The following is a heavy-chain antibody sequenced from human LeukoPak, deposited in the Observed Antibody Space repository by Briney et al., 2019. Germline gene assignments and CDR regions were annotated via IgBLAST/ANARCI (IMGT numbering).Heavy chain of an antibody. CDR3: ARGPQYYDFWSGYYH. D-gene: IGHD3-3*01. J-gene: IGHJ4*02. Sequence: SETLSLTCAVYGGSFSGYYWSWIRQPPGKGLEWIGEINHSGSTNYNPSLKSRVTISVDTSKNQFSLKLSSVTAADTAVYYCARGPQYYDFWSGYYHWGQGTLVTVSS. CDR2: INHSGST. CDR1: GGSFSGYY. V-gene: IGHV4-34*01.